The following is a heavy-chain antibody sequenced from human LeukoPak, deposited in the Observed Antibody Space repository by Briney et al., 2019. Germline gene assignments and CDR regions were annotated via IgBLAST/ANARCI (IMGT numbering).Heavy chain of an antibody. CDR2: YYHNTTT. V-gene: IGHV4-38-2*01. Sequence: SENLSLNCAVSGYSISSGYYWGWIREPPGKGLEWIGGYYHNTTTYYNPSLKSRITISVDTSKNQFSLKLSSVTAADTAVYYCARLSVYHYSGSYLIRGWFDPWGQGTLVTVSS. CDR3: ARLSVYHYSGSYLIRGWFDP. J-gene: IGHJ5*02. CDR1: GYSISSGYY. D-gene: IGHD3-10*01.